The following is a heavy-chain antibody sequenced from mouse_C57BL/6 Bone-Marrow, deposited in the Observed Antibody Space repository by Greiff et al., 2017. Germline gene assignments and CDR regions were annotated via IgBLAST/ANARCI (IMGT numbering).Heavy chain of an antibody. D-gene: IGHD2-3*01. CDR1: GYTFTSYW. CDR2: IDPKSGGT. V-gene: IGHV1-72*01. Sequence: QVQLQQPGAELVKPGASVKLSCKASGYTFTSYWMHWVKQRPGRGLEWIGRIDPKSGGTKYNEKFKSKATLTVDKPSSTAYMQLSSLTSEDSAVYYCARRGWLLSFAYWGQGTLVTVSA. CDR3: ARRGWLLSFAY. J-gene: IGHJ3*01.